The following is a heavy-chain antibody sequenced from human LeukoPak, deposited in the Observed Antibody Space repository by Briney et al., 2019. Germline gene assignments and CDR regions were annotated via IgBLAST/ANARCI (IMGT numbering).Heavy chain of an antibody. J-gene: IGHJ3*02. D-gene: IGHD4-17*01. Sequence: GASVKVSCKVSGYTLTELSMHWVRQAPGKGLEWMGGFDPEDGETIYARKFQGRVTMTEDTSTDTAYMELSSLRSEDTAVYYCATLGPIRSTLDAFDIWGQGTMVTVSS. CDR1: GYTLTELS. CDR2: FDPEDGET. V-gene: IGHV1-24*01. CDR3: ATLGPIRSTLDAFDI.